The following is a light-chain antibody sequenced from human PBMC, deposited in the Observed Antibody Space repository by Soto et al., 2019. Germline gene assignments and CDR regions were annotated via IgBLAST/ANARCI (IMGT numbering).Light chain of an antibody. CDR1: QGISDY. Sequence: DIQLTQSPSFLSASVGDRVTISCRASQGISDYLAWYQQKPGKAPKLLIYGASTLQSGVPSRFSGSASGTEFTLPISSLQPEDFATYFCQQFNAYPLTVGGGPKLEIK. V-gene: IGKV1-9*01. CDR3: QQFNAYPLT. J-gene: IGKJ4*01. CDR2: GAS.